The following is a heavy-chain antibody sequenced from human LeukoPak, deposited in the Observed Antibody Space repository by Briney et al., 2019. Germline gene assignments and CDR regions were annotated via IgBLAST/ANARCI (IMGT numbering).Heavy chain of an antibody. CDR2: ISSSSRTI. V-gene: IGHV3-48*01. J-gene: IGHJ4*02. Sequence: GGSLRLSCAASGFIFSSSSMNCVRQAPGKGREWVSYISSSSRTIYYADSVKGGFTISRDNAKNSLYLQINSLRAEDTAVYYCARVLHKRNYDSSVYYGHWGEGTLVTVSS. D-gene: IGHD3-22*01. CDR3: ARVLHKRNYDSSVYYGH. CDR1: GFIFSSSS.